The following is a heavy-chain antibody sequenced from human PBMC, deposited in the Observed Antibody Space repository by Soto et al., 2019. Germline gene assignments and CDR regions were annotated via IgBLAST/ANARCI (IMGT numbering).Heavy chain of an antibody. D-gene: IGHD2-15*01. CDR3: ARGMYCGNGGSCYFDY. CDR2: INPSGGST. V-gene: IGHV1-46*03. Sequence: PQKGLEWMGRINPSGGSTSYAQKFQGRVTMTRDTSTSTVYMELSSLRSEDTAVYYCARGMYCGNGGSCYFDYWGQGTLVTVSS. J-gene: IGHJ4*02.